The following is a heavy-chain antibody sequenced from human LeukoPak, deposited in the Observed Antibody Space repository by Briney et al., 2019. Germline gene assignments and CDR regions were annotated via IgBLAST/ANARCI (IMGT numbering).Heavy chain of an antibody. CDR3: ARATGSTHDY. D-gene: IGHD1-7*01. CDR1: GFTFSSYW. CDR2: INSDGSTI. Sequence: GGSLRLSCAASGFTFSSYWMHWVRQAPGKGLVWVSRINSDGSTINYADSVKDRFTNSRDNAKNTLYLQMNSLRAEDTAVYYCARATGSTHDYWGQGTLVTVSS. J-gene: IGHJ4*02. V-gene: IGHV3-74*01.